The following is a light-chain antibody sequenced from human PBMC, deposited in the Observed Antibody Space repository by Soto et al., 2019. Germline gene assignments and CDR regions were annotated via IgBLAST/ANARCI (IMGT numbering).Light chain of an antibody. CDR2: DTS. V-gene: IGLV7-46*01. CDR3: LLSYSGSRLV. J-gene: IGLJ2*01. Sequence: QAVVTQEPSLTVSPGGTVTLTCGSSTGAVSSGHYPYWFQQMPGQAPKTLIYDTSNKYSWTPARFSGSLLGGKAALTLSGAQPEDEAEYYCLLSYSGSRLVFGGGTKLTVL. CDR1: TGAVSSGHY.